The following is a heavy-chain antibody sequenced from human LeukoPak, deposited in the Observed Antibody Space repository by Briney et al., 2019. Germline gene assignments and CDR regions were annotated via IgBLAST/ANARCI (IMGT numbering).Heavy chain of an antibody. CDR3: ASPRDSSGTRSLDAFDI. D-gene: IGHD3-22*01. CDR2: IDPSDSYT. Sequence: GESLKISCKGSGYSFTSYWISWVRQMPGKGLEWMGRIDPSDSYTNYSPSFQGHVTISADKFISTAYLQWSSLKASDTAMYYCASPRDSSGTRSLDAFDIWGQGTMVTVSS. CDR1: GYSFTSYW. J-gene: IGHJ3*02. V-gene: IGHV5-10-1*01.